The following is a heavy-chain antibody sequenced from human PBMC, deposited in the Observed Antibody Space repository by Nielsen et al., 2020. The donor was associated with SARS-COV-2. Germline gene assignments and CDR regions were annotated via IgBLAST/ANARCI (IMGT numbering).Heavy chain of an antibody. CDR1: GFTFSIYW. V-gene: IGHV3-7*03. CDR2: IKQDGSEK. J-gene: IGHJ3*02. D-gene: IGHD3-10*01. CDR3: ARDVRWFGDAFDI. Sequence: GGSLRLSCAASGFTFSIYWMSWVRQAPGKGLEWVANIKQDGSEKYYVDSVKGRFTISRDNAKNSLYLQMNSLRAEDTAVYYCARDVRWFGDAFDIWGQGTMVTVSS.